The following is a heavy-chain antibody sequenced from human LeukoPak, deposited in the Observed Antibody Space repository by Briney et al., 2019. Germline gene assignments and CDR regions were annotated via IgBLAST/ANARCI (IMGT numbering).Heavy chain of an antibody. Sequence: SGRSLRLSCAASGFTFSSSAIHWVRQAPGKGLEWVSAISGSGGSTYYADPVKGRFTISRDNSKNTLYLQMNSLRAEDTAVYYCAKAHGRYSSGWYSFFRRWGQGTLVTVSS. CDR2: ISGSGGST. J-gene: IGHJ4*02. D-gene: IGHD6-19*01. CDR3: AKAHGRYSSGWYSFFRR. V-gene: IGHV3-23*01. CDR1: GFTFSSSA.